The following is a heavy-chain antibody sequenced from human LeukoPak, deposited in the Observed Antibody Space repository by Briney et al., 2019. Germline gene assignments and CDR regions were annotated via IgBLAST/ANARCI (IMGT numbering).Heavy chain of an antibody. CDR3: ARGGSSWCYFDY. D-gene: IGHD6-13*01. CDR1: GFTFSSYW. Sequence: GGSLRLSCAASGFTFSSYWMHWVRQAPGKGLVWVSRINSDGSSTSYAGSVKGRFTISRDNAKNTLYLQMNSLRAEDTAVYYCARGGSSWCYFDYWGQGTLVTVSS. V-gene: IGHV3-74*01. J-gene: IGHJ4*02. CDR2: INSDGSST.